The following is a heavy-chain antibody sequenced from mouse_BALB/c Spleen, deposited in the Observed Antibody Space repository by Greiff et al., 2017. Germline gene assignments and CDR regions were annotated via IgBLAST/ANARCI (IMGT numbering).Heavy chain of an antibody. CDR3: ARNSYYAMDY. V-gene: IGHV3-2*02. CDR1: GYSITSDYA. J-gene: IGHJ4*01. CDR2: ISYSGST. Sequence: EVKVEESGPGLVKPSQSLSLTCTVTGYSITSDYAWNWIRQFPGNKLEWMGYISYSGSTSYNPSLKSRISITRDTSKNQFFLQLNSVTTEDTATYYCARNSYYAMDYWGQGTSVTVSS.